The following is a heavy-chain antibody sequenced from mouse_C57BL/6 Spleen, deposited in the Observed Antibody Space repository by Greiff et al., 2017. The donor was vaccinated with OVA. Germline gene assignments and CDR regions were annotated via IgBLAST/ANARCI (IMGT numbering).Heavy chain of an antibody. D-gene: IGHD1-1*01. J-gene: IGHJ2*01. V-gene: IGHV1-19*01. Sequence: VQLQQSGPVLVKPGASVKMSCKASGYTFTDYYMNWVKQSHGKSLEWIGVINPYNGGTSYNQKFKGKDTLTVDKSSSTAYMEINSLTSEESAVYYCERRITTVVATGGYYFDYWGQGTTLTVSS. CDR1: GYTFTDYY. CDR3: ERRITTVVATGGYYFDY. CDR2: INPYNGGT.